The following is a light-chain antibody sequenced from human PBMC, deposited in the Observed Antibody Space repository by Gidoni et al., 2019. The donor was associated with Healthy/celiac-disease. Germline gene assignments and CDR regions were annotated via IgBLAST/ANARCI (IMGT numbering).Light chain of an antibody. CDR1: QSVSSY. CDR3: QQRSHWPPYT. J-gene: IGKJ2*01. Sequence: EIVLTQSPATLSLSPGERATLSCRASQSVSSYLAWYQQKPGQAPRLLIYDASNRATGIPARFSGSGSVTDFTLTISSLEPEDFAVYYCQQRSHWPPYTFGPGTKLEIK. CDR2: DAS. V-gene: IGKV3-11*01.